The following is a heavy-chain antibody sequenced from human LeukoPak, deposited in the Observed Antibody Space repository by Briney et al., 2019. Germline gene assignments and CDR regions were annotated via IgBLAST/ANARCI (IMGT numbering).Heavy chain of an antibody. V-gene: IGHV3-30*02. CDR3: AKDRYYYDGSGYCDY. CDR2: IRYDGSNK. J-gene: IGHJ4*02. Sequence: GGSLRLSCAASGFTLSSYAMSWVRQAPGKGLEWVAFIRYDGSNKYYADSVKGRFTISRDNSKNTLYLQMNSLRAEDTAVYYCAKDRYYYDGSGYCDYWGQGTLVTVSS. CDR1: GFTLSSYA. D-gene: IGHD3-22*01.